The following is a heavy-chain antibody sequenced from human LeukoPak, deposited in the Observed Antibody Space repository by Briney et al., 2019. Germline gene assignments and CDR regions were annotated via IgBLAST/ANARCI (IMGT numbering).Heavy chain of an antibody. CDR1: GFTFSSYS. CDR2: ISTSSSYI. Sequence: GGSLRLSCGASGFTFSSYSMNWVRQAPGKGLQWVSSISTSSSYIYYADSVKGRFTISRDNGRKSLYLQMNSLRAEDTAVYYCANNGGYHIFDYWGQGTLVTVSS. V-gene: IGHV3-21*01. D-gene: IGHD5-12*01. CDR3: ANNGGYHIFDY. J-gene: IGHJ4*02.